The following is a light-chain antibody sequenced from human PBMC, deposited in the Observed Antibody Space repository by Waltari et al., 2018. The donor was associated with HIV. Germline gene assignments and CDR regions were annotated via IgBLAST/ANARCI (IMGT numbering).Light chain of an antibody. J-gene: IGKJ1*01. V-gene: IGKV3-15*01. CDR3: QQYNNWPRT. Sequence: EIVMTQSPATLSVSPGGKATLSCRASQTISNNIAWFQQKPGQAPRLLIYGASSRATGIPASFSGSWSGTNFTLTINSLQSEHFAVYYCQQYNNWPRTFGQGTKVEI. CDR2: GAS. CDR1: QTISNN.